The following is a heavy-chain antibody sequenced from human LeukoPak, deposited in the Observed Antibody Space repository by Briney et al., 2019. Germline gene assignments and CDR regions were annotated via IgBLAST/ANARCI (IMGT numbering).Heavy chain of an antibody. Sequence: GASVKVSCKASGYTFTSYYMHWVRQAPGQGLEWMGWINPNSGGTNYAQKFQGRVTMTRDTSISTAYMELSRLRSDDTAVYYCARGGRLITFGGVIVPVPLDYWGQGTLVTVSS. CDR3: ARGGRLITFGGVIVPVPLDY. V-gene: IGHV1-2*02. D-gene: IGHD3-16*02. CDR2: INPNSGGT. CDR1: GYTFTSYY. J-gene: IGHJ4*02.